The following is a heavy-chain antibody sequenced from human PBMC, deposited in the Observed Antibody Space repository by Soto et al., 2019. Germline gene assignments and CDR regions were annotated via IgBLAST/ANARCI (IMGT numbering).Heavy chain of an antibody. CDR1: GFTLSDAW. D-gene: IGHD1-26*01. CDR2: IKSKADGGAT. J-gene: IGHJ4*02. CDR3: TTDNMLGATSPQFNN. V-gene: IGHV3-15*01. Sequence: PGWSLRLSCAASGFTLSDAWMSWVRQAPGKGLEWVGRIKSKADGGATDFAAPVKGRFSISRDDSKNTLYLQMNNLQTEDTAVYFCTTDNMLGATSPQFNNWGQG.